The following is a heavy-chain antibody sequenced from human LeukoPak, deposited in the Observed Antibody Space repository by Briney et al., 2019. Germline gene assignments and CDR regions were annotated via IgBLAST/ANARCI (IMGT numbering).Heavy chain of an antibody. CDR2: MNPNSGNT. CDR1: GYTFTSYD. V-gene: IGHV1-8*01. J-gene: IGHJ1*01. Sequence: ASVKVSCKASGYTFTSYDINWVRQATGQGLEWMGWMNPNSGNTGYAQKFQGRVTMTRNTSISTAYMELSSLRSDDTAVYYCARDPPYSSSSRAEYFQHWGQGTLVTVSS. D-gene: IGHD6-6*01. CDR3: ARDPPYSSSSRAEYFQH.